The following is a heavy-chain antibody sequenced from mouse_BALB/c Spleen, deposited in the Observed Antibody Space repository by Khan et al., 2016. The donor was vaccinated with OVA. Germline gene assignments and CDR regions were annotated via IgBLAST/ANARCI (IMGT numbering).Heavy chain of an antibody. J-gene: IGHJ3*01. V-gene: IGHV1S81*02. CDR1: GYSFSSYY. CDR2: INPNNGGT. Sequence: QIQLVQSGAELVKPGASVMMSCKASGYSFSSYYMYWVKQRPGQGLEWIGEINPNNGGTNFNEKFKTKATLTVDKSSNTAYMQLSSLTSEDSAVYYCTRSGYGSVAYWCQGTLVTVSA. D-gene: IGHD2-2*01. CDR3: TRSGYGSVAY.